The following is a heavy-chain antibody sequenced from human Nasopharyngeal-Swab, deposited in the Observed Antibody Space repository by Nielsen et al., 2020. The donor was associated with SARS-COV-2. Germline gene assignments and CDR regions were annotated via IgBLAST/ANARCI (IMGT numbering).Heavy chain of an antibody. CDR1: GFTFSSHS. D-gene: IGHD3-22*01. CDR3: HLSSGYDGYINY. J-gene: IGHJ4*02. CDR2: ISSSSTYI. V-gene: IGHV3-21*01. Sequence: GGSLRLSCAASGFTFSSHSMNWVRQAPGKGLEWVSSISSSSTYIYYADSVKGRFTISRDNAKNSLYLQMNSLRAEDTAMYYCHLSSGYDGYINYWGQGTLVTVSS.